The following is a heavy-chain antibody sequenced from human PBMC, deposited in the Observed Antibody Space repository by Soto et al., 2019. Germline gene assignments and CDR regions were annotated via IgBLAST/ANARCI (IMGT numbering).Heavy chain of an antibody. CDR3: ARDSRGGFDY. J-gene: IGHJ4*02. CDR2: IYYSGST. CDR1: GGSISSGGYY. D-gene: IGHD2-2*01. V-gene: IGHV4-31*03. Sequence: PSETLSLTCTVSGGSISSGGYYWSWIRQHPGKGLEWIGYIYYSGSTYYNPSLKSRVTISVDTSKNQFSLKLSSVTAADTAVYYCARDSRGGFDYWGQGTLVTVSS.